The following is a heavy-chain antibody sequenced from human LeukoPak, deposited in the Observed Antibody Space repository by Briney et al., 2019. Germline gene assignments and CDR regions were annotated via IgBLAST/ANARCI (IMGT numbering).Heavy chain of an antibody. CDR3: AAERYSDSCCWFDP. D-gene: IGHD6-13*01. CDR1: GFTFTSSA. Sequence: GASVKVSCKASGFTFTSSAVQWVRQARGQHLEWIGWIGVGSGSTSYAQEFQERVTITRDMSTTTAYLELSSLRPEDTAVYYCAAERYSDSCCWFDPWGQGTLVTVSS. V-gene: IGHV1-58*01. J-gene: IGHJ5*02. CDR2: IGVGSGST.